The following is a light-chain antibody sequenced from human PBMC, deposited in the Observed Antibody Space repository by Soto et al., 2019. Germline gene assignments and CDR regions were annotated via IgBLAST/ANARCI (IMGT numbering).Light chain of an antibody. CDR1: QSVSSS. CDR2: DAS. CDR3: EQRSSWPLS. V-gene: IGKV3-11*01. Sequence: EIVLTQSPATLSLSPGETATLSCRASQSVSSSLAWYQQKPGQTPRLLIYDASNRATGIPPRFSGSGSGTDFTLTVTSLQPEDVPVYYCEQRSSWPLSFGRGTKVEIK. J-gene: IGKJ4*01.